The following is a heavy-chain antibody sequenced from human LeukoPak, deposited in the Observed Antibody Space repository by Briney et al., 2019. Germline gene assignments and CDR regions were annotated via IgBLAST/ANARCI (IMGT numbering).Heavy chain of an antibody. V-gene: IGHV3-7*01. Sequence: GGSLRLSCAASGFTFSSYWMGWVRQAPGKGLEWVANIKQDGSEKYYVDSVKGRFTISRDNAKNSLYLQMNSLRAEDTAVYYCARGSYYDFWSGYYAGWFDPWGQGTLVTVSS. D-gene: IGHD3-3*01. J-gene: IGHJ5*02. CDR3: ARGSYYDFWSGYYAGWFDP. CDR1: GFTFSSYW. CDR2: IKQDGSEK.